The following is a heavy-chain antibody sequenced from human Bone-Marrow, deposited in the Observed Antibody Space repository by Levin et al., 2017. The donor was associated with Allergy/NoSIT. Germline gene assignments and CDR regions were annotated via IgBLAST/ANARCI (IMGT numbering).Heavy chain of an antibody. D-gene: IGHD3-3*01. J-gene: IGHJ4*02. V-gene: IGHV3-30*04. Sequence: GGSLRLSCVASGFTFIDYTIHWVRQAPGKGLEWVAVISFDGSDKYYADSVKGRFTISRDNSKNTLFLQMDSLRPEDTALYYCARSSRAPRTIHSHFDYWGQGTLVTVSS. CDR3: ARSSRAPRTIHSHFDY. CDR1: GFTFIDYT. CDR2: ISFDGSDK.